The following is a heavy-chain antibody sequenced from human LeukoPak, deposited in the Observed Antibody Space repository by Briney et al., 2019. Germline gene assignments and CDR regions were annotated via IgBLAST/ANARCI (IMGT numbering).Heavy chain of an antibody. V-gene: IGHV4-30-2*02. J-gene: IGHJ3*02. Sequence: SQTLSLTCTVSGGSISSGGYYWSWIRQPPGKGLEWIGYIYHSGSTYYNPSLKSRVTISIDRSKNQFSLKLSSVTAADTAVYYCASQVVVVPAAIGAFDIWGQGTMVTVSS. CDR3: ASQVVVVPAAIGAFDI. CDR2: IYHSGST. D-gene: IGHD2-2*01. CDR1: GGSISSGGYY.